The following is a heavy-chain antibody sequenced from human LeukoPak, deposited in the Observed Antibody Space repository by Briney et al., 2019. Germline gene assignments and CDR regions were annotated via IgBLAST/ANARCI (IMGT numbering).Heavy chain of an antibody. CDR2: ICYDGSKNYYGSSK. J-gene: IGHJ4*02. CDR3: AKDYPSAVGASPFEY. CDR1: GFTFSSSG. V-gene: IGHV3-30*02. D-gene: IGHD1-26*01. Sequence: PGGSLRLSCAASGFTFSSSGMQWVRQAPGKGLEWVTFICYDGSKNYYGSSKYYADSVKGRFTIARDNSKNTLYLQMNSLRPEDTALYYCAKDYPSAVGASPFEYWGQGTLVTVS.